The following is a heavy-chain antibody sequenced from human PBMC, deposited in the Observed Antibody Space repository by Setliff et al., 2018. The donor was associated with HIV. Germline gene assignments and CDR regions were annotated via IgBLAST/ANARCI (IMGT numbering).Heavy chain of an antibody. Sequence: GSLRLSCAASGYTFSSYWMTWVRQAPGKGLEWLSYISSSSRTIYYADSVKGRFTISRDNAKNSLYLQMNSLRAEDTAVYYCARDGGMGVYYMDVWGKGTTVTVSS. J-gene: IGHJ6*03. D-gene: IGHD1-26*01. V-gene: IGHV3-48*01. CDR3: ARDGGMGVYYMDV. CDR1: GYTFSSYW. CDR2: ISSSSRTI.